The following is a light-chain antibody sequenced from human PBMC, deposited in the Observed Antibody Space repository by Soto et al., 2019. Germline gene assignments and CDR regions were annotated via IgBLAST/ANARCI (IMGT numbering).Light chain of an antibody. CDR2: GAS. J-gene: IGKJ2*01. CDR1: QSVSSN. V-gene: IGKV3-15*01. CDR3: QQYNNWPPYT. Sequence: EMVMTQAPAALSVSRGERATLSCRASQSVSSNLAWYQQKPCQAPRLLIYGASFRSTGIPARFSGSGSGTEFTITISSLQYEDLAVYYCQQYNNWPPYTFGQGTKLEIK.